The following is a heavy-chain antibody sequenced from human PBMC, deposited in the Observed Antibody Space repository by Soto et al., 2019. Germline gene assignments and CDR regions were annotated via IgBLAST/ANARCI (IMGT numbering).Heavy chain of an antibody. CDR1: GDSISSSNL. V-gene: IGHV4-4*02. CDR3: SRSPRSIAEGGIDY. Sequence: QVQLQESGPGLVKPSGTLSLTCAVSGDSISSSNLWTWVRQPPGKGLEWIGEIYHGGTTNYNPSLQSRMPRSIDKAKTPLSLRLRSVTAADTAEYYGSRSPRSIAEGGIDYWGQGILVTVSS. J-gene: IGHJ4*02. CDR2: IYHGGTT. D-gene: IGHD6-13*01.